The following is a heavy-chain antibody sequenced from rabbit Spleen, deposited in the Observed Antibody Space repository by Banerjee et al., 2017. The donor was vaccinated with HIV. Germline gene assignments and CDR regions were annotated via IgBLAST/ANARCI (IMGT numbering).Heavy chain of an antibody. J-gene: IGHJ4*01. CDR1: GFSFISGYY. CDR3: ARETSSGWGVVSFYFNL. Sequence: QSLEESGGDLVKPGTSLTLTCTASGFSFISGYYMCWVRQAPGKGLEWIACIYAGNSGDTYYASWAKGRFTISKTSSTTVTLQMTSLTAADTATYFCARETSSGWGVVSFYFNLWGPGTLVTVS. CDR2: IYAGNSGDT. V-gene: IGHV1S40*01. D-gene: IGHD4-1*01.